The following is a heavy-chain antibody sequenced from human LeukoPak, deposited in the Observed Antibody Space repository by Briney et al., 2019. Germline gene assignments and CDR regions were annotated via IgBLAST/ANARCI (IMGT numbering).Heavy chain of an antibody. D-gene: IGHD6-19*01. V-gene: IGHV1-18*01. CDR1: GYTFTSYG. Sequence: AASVKVSCKASGYTFTSYGISWVRQAPGQGLEWMGWISAYNGNTNYAQKLQGRVTMTSDTSTGTAYMELRSLRSDDTAVYYCARGSSGWYTRGNNWFDPWGQGTLVTVSS. CDR3: ARGSSGWYTRGNNWFDP. CDR2: ISAYNGNT. J-gene: IGHJ5*02.